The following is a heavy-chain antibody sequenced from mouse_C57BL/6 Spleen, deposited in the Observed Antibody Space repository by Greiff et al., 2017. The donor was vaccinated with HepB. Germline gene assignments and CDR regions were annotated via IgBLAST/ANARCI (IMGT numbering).Heavy chain of an antibody. CDR2: IYPRSGNT. V-gene: IGHV1-81*01. CDR3: ARTHITTVLYCDV. Sequence: VQLQQSGAELARPGASVKLSCKASGYTFTSYGISWVKQRTGQGLEWIGNIYPRSGNTYYNEKFKGKATLTADKSSSTAYMELRNLTSEDSAVYVCARTHITTVLYCDVWGTGTTVTVSS. J-gene: IGHJ1*03. CDR1: GYTFTSYG. D-gene: IGHD1-1*01.